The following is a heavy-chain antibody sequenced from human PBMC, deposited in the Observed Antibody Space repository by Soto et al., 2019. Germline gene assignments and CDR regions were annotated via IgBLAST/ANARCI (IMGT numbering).Heavy chain of an antibody. V-gene: IGHV3-30-3*01. Sequence: HPGGSLRLSCAASGFTFSSYAMHWVRQAPGKGLEWVAVISYDGSNRYYADSVKGRFTISRDNSKNTLYLQMNSLRAEDTAVYYCARAGSSSPVAYYYYYHGMDVWGQGTRVTVSS. D-gene: IGHD6-6*01. CDR2: ISYDGSNR. CDR3: ARAGSSSPVAYYYYYHGMDV. J-gene: IGHJ6*02. CDR1: GFTFSSYA.